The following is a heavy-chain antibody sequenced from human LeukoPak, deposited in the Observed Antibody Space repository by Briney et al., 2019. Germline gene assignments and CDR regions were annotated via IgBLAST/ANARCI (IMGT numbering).Heavy chain of an antibody. Sequence: SETLSLTCTVSGGSISSSSYYWGWIRQPPGKGLEWIGSIYYSGSTYYNPSLKSRVTISVDTSKNQFSLKLSSVTAADTAVYYCARSRGSIAVADSFDYWGQGTLVTVSS. J-gene: IGHJ4*02. CDR1: GGSISSSSYY. CDR2: IYYSGST. D-gene: IGHD6-19*01. V-gene: IGHV4-39*01. CDR3: ARSRGSIAVADSFDY.